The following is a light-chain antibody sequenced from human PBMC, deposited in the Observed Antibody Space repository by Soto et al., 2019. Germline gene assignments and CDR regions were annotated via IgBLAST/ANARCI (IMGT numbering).Light chain of an antibody. CDR2: AAS. CDR3: QQSYSSRT. J-gene: IGKJ1*01. V-gene: IGKV1-39*01. Sequence: DIQMTQAPSSVPASLGPSLLITGRASRGIVTSLNWYQQHPGKGPKILIYAASTLQRGVPSRFSGSGSGTDFNLTISSLQPEDYATYYCQQSYSSRTFGQGTKVDIK. CDR1: RGIVTS.